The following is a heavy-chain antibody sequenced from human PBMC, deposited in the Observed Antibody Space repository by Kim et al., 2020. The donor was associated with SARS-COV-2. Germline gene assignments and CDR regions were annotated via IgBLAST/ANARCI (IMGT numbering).Heavy chain of an antibody. CDR3: ARSYWGVIISPYFDF. J-gene: IGHJ4*02. CDR1: GGSFSGYY. Sequence: SETLSLTCAVYGGSFSGYYWSWIRQPPGKGLEWFGEINHSGSTNYNPSLKSRVTISVDTSKNQFSLKLSSVTAADTAVYYCARSYWGVIISPYFDFWGQGALVTVSS. CDR2: INHSGST. V-gene: IGHV4-34*01. D-gene: IGHD3-10*01.